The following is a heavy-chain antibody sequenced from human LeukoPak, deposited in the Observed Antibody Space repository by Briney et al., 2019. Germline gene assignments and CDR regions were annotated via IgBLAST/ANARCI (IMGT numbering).Heavy chain of an antibody. V-gene: IGHV4-59*01. Sequence: SETLSLTCIVSGGSISNYYWSCIRQPPGKGLEWIGYIYYSGTSSHSGTTSYNLSLKSRVTVSVDASRNQFSLKLSSVTASAKAVYDGARDRVHFDYWGQGTLVTVSS. CDR1: GGSISNYY. CDR2: IYYSGTSSHSGTT. J-gene: IGHJ4*02. CDR3: ARDRVHFDY.